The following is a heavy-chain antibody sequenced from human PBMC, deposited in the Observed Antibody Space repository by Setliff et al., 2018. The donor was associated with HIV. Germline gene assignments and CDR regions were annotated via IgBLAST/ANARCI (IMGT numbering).Heavy chain of an antibody. J-gene: IGHJ4*02. V-gene: IGHV5-10-1*01. CDR1: GYSFTSYW. CDR3: ARGFYGDYYFDY. Sequence: PGESLKISCKGSGYSFTSYWISWVRQMPGKGLEWMGRIDPSNSNTNYSPSFQGHDTISADKSISTAYLQWSSLKASDTAMYYCARGFYGDYYFDYWGQGTLVTVSS. D-gene: IGHD4-17*01. CDR2: IDPSNSNT.